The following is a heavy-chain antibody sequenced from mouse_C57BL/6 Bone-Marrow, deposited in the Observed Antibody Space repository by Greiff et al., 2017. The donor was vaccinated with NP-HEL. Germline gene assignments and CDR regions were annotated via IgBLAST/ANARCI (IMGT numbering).Heavy chain of an antibody. CDR2: INPNNGGT. Sequence: DVKLVESGPELVKPGASVKISCKASGYTFTDYYMNWVKQSHGKSLEWIGDINPNNGGTSYNQKFKGKATLTVDKSSSTAYMELRSLTSEDSAVYYCARDFDYWGQGTTLTVSS. J-gene: IGHJ2*01. V-gene: IGHV1-26*01. CDR1: GYTFTDYY. CDR3: ARDFDY.